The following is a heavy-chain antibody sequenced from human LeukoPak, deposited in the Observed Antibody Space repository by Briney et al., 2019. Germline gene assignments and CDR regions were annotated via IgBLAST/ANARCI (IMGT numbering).Heavy chain of an antibody. D-gene: IGHD3-9*01. J-gene: IGHJ6*02. CDR2: INHSGST. V-gene: IGHV4-34*01. Sequence: SETLSLTCAVYGGSFSGYYWSWIRQPPGKGLEWIGEINHSGSTNYNPSLKSRVTISVDTSKNQFSLKLSSVTAADTAVYYCARGCYRTTGYYRPYYYGMDVWGQGTTVTVSS. CDR1: GGSFSGYY. CDR3: ARGCYRTTGYYRPYYYGMDV.